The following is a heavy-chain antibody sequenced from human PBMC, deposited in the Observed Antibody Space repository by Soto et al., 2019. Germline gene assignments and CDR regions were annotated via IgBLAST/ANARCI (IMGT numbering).Heavy chain of an antibody. V-gene: IGHV5-51*01. CDR1: GYVFTNYR. J-gene: IGHJ4*02. Sequence: GEYLKISCKGSGYVFTNYRIGWVRQMPGKGLEWMGIIYPGDSDTRYSPSFQGQVSISVDKSINTAYLQWSSLQASDTAMYYCARSEGLDYWGQGTLVTVSS. CDR3: ARSEGLDY. CDR2: IYPGDSDT.